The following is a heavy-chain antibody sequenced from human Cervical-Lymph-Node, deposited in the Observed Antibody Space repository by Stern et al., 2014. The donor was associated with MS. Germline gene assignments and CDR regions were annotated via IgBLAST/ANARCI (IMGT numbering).Heavy chain of an antibody. D-gene: IGHD6-19*01. V-gene: IGHV2-70*01. CDR3: ARIRAVAGTGTGYFFDY. CDR2: IYWDDDK. CDR1: GFSLSTSGMC. Sequence: QVTLRESGPALVKPTQTLTLTCTFSGFSLSTSGMCVSWIRQPPGKALEWLALIYWDDDKYYSTALKTRLTISKDTSKNQVVLTMTNMDPVDTATYYCARIRAVAGTGTGYFFDYWGQGTLVTVSS. J-gene: IGHJ4*02.